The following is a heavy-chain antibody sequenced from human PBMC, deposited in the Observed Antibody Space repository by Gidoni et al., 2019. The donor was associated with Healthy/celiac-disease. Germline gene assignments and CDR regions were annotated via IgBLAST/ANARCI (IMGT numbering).Heavy chain of an antibody. V-gene: IGHV4-34*01. CDR2: INHSGST. Sequence: QVQLQQWGAGPLKPSETLSLPCAVYGGSFSGYYWSWIRQPPGKGLEWIGEINHSGSTNYNPSLKSRVTISVDTSKNQFSLKLSSVTAADTAVYYCARRPDGLMHNWNPRKGRWFDPWGQGTLVTVSS. CDR1: GGSFSGYY. CDR3: ARRPDGLMHNWNPRKGRWFDP. D-gene: IGHD1-20*01. J-gene: IGHJ5*02.